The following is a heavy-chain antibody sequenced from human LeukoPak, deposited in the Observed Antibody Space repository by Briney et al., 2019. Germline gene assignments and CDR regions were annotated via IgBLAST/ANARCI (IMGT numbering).Heavy chain of an antibody. V-gene: IGHV4-4*09. CDR3: ARQTMTYNWNDVGYYYYYMDV. CDR1: GGSISSYY. D-gene: IGHD1-1*01. CDR2: IYTSGST. J-gene: IGHJ6*03. Sequence: SETLSLTCTVSGGSISSYYWSWIRQPPGKGLEWIGYIYTSGSTNYNPSLKSRVTISVDTSKNQFSLKLSSVTAADTAVYYCARQTMTYNWNDVGYYYYYMDVWGKGTTVTVSS.